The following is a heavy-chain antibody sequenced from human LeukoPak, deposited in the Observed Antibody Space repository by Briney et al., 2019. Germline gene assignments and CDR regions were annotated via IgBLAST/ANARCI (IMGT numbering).Heavy chain of an antibody. J-gene: IGHJ4*02. Sequence: PGGSLRLSCAASGFTFSSYAMSWVRQAPGKGPEWVSAISGSGGSTYYADSVKGRFTISRDNSKNTLYLQMNSLRAEDTAVYYCAKVRLSSTQAGYYFDYWGQGTLVTVSS. CDR2: ISGSGGST. V-gene: IGHV3-23*01. CDR3: AKVRLSSTQAGYYFDY. D-gene: IGHD2-2*01. CDR1: GFTFSSYA.